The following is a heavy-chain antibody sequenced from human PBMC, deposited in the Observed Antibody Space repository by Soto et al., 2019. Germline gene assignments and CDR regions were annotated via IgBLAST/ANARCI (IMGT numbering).Heavy chain of an antibody. J-gene: IGHJ4*02. V-gene: IGHV3-9*01. D-gene: IGHD3-10*01. CDR1: GFTFDDYA. CDR2: ISWNSGSI. CDR3: AKGQGFGELLGYYFDY. Sequence: EVQLVESGGGLVQPGRSLRLSCAASGFTFDDYAMHWVRQAPGKGLEWVSGISWNSGSIGYADSVKGRFTISRDNAKNSLYLQMNSLRAEHTALYYCAKGQGFGELLGYYFDYWGQGTLVTVSS.